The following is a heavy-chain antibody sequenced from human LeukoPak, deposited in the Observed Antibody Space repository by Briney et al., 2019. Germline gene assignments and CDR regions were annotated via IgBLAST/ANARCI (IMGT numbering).Heavy chain of an antibody. CDR2: ISDSVSGT. CDR3: AKGYGYSSSWTSNYYFYGLDV. V-gene: IGHV3-23*01. Sequence: GGSLRLSCAASGFTFRSYAMSWVRQAPGKGLEWVSAISDSVSGTYYADSVKGRFTISRDNSKNTLYLQMNSLRAEDTAVYYCAKGYGYSSSWTSNYYFYGLDVWGQGTTVTVSS. J-gene: IGHJ6*02. D-gene: IGHD6-13*01. CDR1: GFTFRSYA.